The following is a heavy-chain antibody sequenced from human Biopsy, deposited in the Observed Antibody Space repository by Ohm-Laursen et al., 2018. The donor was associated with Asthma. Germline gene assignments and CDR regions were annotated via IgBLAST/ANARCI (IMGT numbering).Heavy chain of an antibody. V-gene: IGHV3-30*03. D-gene: IGHD6-19*01. CDR1: GFTFSSYG. CDR2: ISYDGSNK. CDR3: SREEPTSGWYQGSILR. J-gene: IGHJ4*02. Sequence: SLRLSCTAPGFTFSSYGMHWVRQAPGKGLEWVACISYDGSNKYYADSVKGRSTISRDNSKNTLYLQMNSLRAEDTAVYYCSREEPTSGWYQGSILRWGQGTLVTVSS.